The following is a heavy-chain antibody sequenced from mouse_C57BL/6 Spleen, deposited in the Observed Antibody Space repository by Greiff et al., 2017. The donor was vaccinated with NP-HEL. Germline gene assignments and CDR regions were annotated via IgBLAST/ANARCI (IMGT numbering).Heavy chain of an antibody. CDR3: ASPYYSTSPFAY. J-gene: IGHJ3*01. Sequence: QVQLKQPGAELVKPGASVKLSCKASGYTFTSYWMQWVKQRPGQGLEWIGEIDPSDSYTNYNQKFKGKATLTVDTSSSTAYMQLSSLTSEDSAVYYCASPYYSTSPFAYWGQGTLVTVSA. CDR1: GYTFTSYW. D-gene: IGHD2-5*01. CDR2: IDPSDSYT. V-gene: IGHV1-50*01.